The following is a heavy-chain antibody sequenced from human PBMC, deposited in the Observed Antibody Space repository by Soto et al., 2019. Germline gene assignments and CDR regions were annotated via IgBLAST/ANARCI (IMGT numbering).Heavy chain of an antibody. CDR2: ISSDGSNK. CDR3: ARDLSKYYYDSSGSYD. D-gene: IGHD3-22*01. J-gene: IGHJ4*02. CDR1: GFTFSSYA. V-gene: IGHV3-30-3*01. Sequence: XGSLRLSCAASGFTFSSYAMHWVRQAPGKGLDWVAVISSDGSNKYYADSVKGRFTISRDNSKNTLYLQMNSLRAEDTAVYYCARDLSKYYYDSSGSYDWGQGTLVTVSS.